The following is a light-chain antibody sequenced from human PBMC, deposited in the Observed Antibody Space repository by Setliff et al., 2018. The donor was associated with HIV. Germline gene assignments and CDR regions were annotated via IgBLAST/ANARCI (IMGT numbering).Light chain of an antibody. CDR1: SSDIGSYDS. CDR3: SSSTASAPYV. CDR2: DVI. V-gene: IGLV2-14*01. J-gene: IGLJ1*01. Sequence: QSVLTQPASVSGSPGQSITISCTGSSSDIGSYDSISWYQQLPGKAPEVVIFDVISRPSGVSVRFSGSKSGNTASLTISGLQAEDEGDYYCSSSTASAPYVFGTGTKVTVL.